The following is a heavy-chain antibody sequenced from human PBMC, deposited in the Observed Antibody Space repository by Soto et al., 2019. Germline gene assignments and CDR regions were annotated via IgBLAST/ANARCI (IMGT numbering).Heavy chain of an antibody. CDR3: ARVDYGDYGNNWFDP. J-gene: IGHJ5*02. D-gene: IGHD4-17*01. CDR2: IYYSGST. Sequence: QVQLQESGPGLVKPSETLSLTCTVSGGSVSSGSYYWSWIRQPPGKGLEWIGYIYYSGSTNYNPSLKSRVTISVDTSKNQFSLKLSSVTAADTAVYYCARVDYGDYGNNWFDPWGQGTLVTVSS. CDR1: GGSVSSGSYY. V-gene: IGHV4-61*01.